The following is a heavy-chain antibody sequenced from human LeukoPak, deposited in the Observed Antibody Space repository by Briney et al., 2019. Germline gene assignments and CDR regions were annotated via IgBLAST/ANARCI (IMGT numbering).Heavy chain of an antibody. CDR1: GGSITSGGYY. CDR2: IYYSGST. J-gene: IGHJ6*02. Sequence: SQTLSLTCTVSGGSITSGGYYWRWIRQHPGKGLEWIGHIYYSGSTYYNPSLKSRLSISVDTSKNQFSLKLSSVTAADTAVYYCARGVPRDYHYGMDVWGQGTTVTVSS. D-gene: IGHD2-2*01. V-gene: IGHV4-31*02. CDR3: ARGVPRDYHYGMDV.